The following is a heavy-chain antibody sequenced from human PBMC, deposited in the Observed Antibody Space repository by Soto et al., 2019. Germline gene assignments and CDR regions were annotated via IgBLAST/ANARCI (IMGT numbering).Heavy chain of an antibody. Sequence: GGSLRLSCAASGFIFSNYAMSWVRQAPGKGLEWVSGISGSGGSTYYADSVEGRFTISRDNSKNTLYLQMNSLRAEDTAVYYCAKDQRSGWYGVSDYWGQGSLVTVSS. V-gene: IGHV3-23*01. J-gene: IGHJ4*02. CDR2: ISGSGGST. D-gene: IGHD6-19*01. CDR1: GFIFSNYA. CDR3: AKDQRSGWYGVSDY.